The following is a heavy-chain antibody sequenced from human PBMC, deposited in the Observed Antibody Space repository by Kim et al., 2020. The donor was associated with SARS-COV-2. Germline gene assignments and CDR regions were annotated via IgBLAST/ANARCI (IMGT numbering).Heavy chain of an antibody. CDR3: ARDLTEVRGCSGGSCYPGIDY. CDR2: ISYDGSNK. Sequence: GGSLRLSCAASGFTFSSYAMHWVRQAPGKGLEWVAVISYDGSNKYYADSVKGRFTISRDNSKNTLYLQMNSLRAEDTAVYYCARDLTEVRGCSGGSCYPGIDYWGQGTLVTVSS. V-gene: IGHV3-30*04. D-gene: IGHD2-15*01. CDR1: GFTFSSYA. J-gene: IGHJ4*02.